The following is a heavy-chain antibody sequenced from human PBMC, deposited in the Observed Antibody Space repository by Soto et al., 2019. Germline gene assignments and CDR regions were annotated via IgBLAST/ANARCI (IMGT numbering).Heavy chain of an antibody. CDR2: IKSKTDGGTT. CDR1: GFTFSNAW. V-gene: IGHV3-15*01. Sequence: EVQLVESGGGLVKPGGSLRLSCAASGFTFSNAWMRWVRQAPGKGLEWVGRIKSKTDGGTTDYAAPVKGRFTISRDDSKNTLYLQMNRLKTEDTAVYYCTTDNYDFWSGYQIDYWGQGTLVTVSS. CDR3: TTDNYDFWSGYQIDY. D-gene: IGHD3-3*01. J-gene: IGHJ4*02.